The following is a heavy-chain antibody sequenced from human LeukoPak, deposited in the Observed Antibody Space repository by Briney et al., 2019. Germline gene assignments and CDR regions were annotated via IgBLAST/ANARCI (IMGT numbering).Heavy chain of an antibody. CDR3: ARDKVGYNWVTFAI. CDR1: GGSISSGGYS. Sequence: SETLSLTCAVSGGSISSGGYSWSWIRQPPGKGLEWIGYIYHSGSTYYNPSLKSRVTISVDRSKNQFSLKLSSVTAADTAVYYCARDKVGYNWVTFAIWGQGTIVTVSS. V-gene: IGHV4-30-2*01. CDR2: IYHSGST. D-gene: IGHD5-24*01. J-gene: IGHJ3*02.